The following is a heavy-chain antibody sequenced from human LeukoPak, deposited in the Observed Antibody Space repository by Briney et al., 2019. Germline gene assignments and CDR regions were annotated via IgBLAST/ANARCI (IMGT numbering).Heavy chain of an antibody. V-gene: IGHV3-48*01. J-gene: IGHJ5*02. CDR3: ARDALQLTGNYVTRWWFDP. Sequence: GGSLRLSCTASGFTFRSYSMNWVRQAPGKGLEWVSYISSSSTIYYADSVRGRFTISRDNAKNSLYLQMNSLSAEDTAFYYCARDALQLTGNYVTRWWFDPWGQGTLVTASS. CDR2: ISSSSTI. D-gene: IGHD3-9*01. CDR1: GFTFRSYS.